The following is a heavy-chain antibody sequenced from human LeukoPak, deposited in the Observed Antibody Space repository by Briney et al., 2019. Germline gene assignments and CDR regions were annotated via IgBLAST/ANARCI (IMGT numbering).Heavy chain of an antibody. D-gene: IGHD6-13*01. Sequence: SETLSLTCAVYGGSFSGYYWSWIRQTPEKGLEWIGEVIHSGSTTYNPSLKSQISISVDTSKKQFNLKLRSVTAEDTALYYCAGRFGRLAAGGTPFDFWGQGTLVTVSS. J-gene: IGHJ4*02. CDR1: GGSFSGYY. CDR2: VIHSGST. V-gene: IGHV4-34*12. CDR3: AGRFGRLAAGGTPFDF.